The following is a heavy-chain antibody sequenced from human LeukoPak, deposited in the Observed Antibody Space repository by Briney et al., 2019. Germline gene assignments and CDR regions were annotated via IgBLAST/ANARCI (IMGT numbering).Heavy chain of an antibody. CDR1: GGSFSGYY. CDR3: ARNFPGVGCSGGSCYDY. CDR2: INHSGTT. Sequence: KPSETLSLTCAVYGGSFSGYYWSWIRQPPGKGLEWIGEINHSGTTYYNPSLKSRVTISIDTSKNQFSLKLSSVTAADTAVYYCARNFPGVGCSGGSCYDYWGQGTLVTVSS. D-gene: IGHD2-15*01. V-gene: IGHV4-34*01. J-gene: IGHJ4*02.